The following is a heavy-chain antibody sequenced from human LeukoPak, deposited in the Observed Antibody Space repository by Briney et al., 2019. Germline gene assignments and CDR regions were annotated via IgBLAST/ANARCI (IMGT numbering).Heavy chain of an antibody. V-gene: IGHV1-18*01. J-gene: IGHJ4*02. Sequence: ASVKVSCKASGYTFTNYAMNWVRQAPGQGLEWMGWISAYNGNTNYAQKLQGRVTMATDTSTSTAYMELRSLRSDDTAVYYCARFARGYSNYEPFDYWGQGTLVTVSS. CDR2: ISAYNGNT. CDR1: GYTFTNYA. CDR3: ARFARGYSNYEPFDY. D-gene: IGHD4-11*01.